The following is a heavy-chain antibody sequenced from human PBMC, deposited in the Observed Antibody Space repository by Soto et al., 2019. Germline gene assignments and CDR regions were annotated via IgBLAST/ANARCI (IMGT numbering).Heavy chain of an antibody. CDR1: GVSIHNSHSF. V-gene: IGHV4-39*02. CDR2: VYYSGGS. J-gene: IGHJ5*02. D-gene: IGHD2-15*01. CDR3: GRVVEGATRHTDSDS. Sequence: KPSETLSLTCAVSGVSIHNSHSFWGWIRQPPGKGLEFIGSVYYSGGSHYNPSLKGRVTISVDTSNNQVSLRVNSVTAADTAVYYCGRVVEGATRHTDSDSWGQGMLVTSPQ.